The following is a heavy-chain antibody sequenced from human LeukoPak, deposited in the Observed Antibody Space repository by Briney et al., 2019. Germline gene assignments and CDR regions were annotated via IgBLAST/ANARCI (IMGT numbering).Heavy chain of an antibody. CDR3: AKDIASVGIAVAVFDY. V-gene: IGHV3-9*01. D-gene: IGHD6-19*01. CDR2: ISWNSGSI. J-gene: IGHJ4*02. Sequence: AGGSLRLSCAASGFTFDDYAMHWVRQAPGKGLEWVSGISWNSGSIGYADSVKGRFTISRDNAKNSLYLQMNSLRAEDTALYYCAKDIASVGIAVAVFDYWGQGTLVTVSS. CDR1: GFTFDDYA.